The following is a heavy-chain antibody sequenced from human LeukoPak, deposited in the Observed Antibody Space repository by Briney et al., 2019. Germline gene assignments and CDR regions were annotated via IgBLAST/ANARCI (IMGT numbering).Heavy chain of an antibody. CDR1: GFPFSSHA. CDR2: ISNGKT. V-gene: IGHV3-23*01. D-gene: IGHD2-15*01. CDR3: VREAGYCAPVCVKTNWFDP. Sequence: GSLRLSCAASGFPFSSHAMSWVRQPPGKGLEWVAAISNGKTYYADSVRGRFAISRDDSTNTVYLHMNSLRDEDTALYHCVREAGYCAPVCVKTNWFDPWGQGTPVTVSS. J-gene: IGHJ5*02.